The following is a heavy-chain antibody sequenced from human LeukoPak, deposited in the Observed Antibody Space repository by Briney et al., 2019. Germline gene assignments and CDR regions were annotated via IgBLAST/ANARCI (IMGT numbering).Heavy chain of an antibody. D-gene: IGHD3-16*02. J-gene: IGHJ4*02. CDR3: ARQDAFGGVIAIDY. CDR1: GGSISSSSYY. Sequence: PSETLSLTCTVSGGSISSSSYYWGWIRQPPGKGLEWIGSIYYSGSTYYNPSLKSRVTISVDTSKNQFSLKLSSVTAAGTAVYYCARQDAFGGVIAIDYWGQGTLVTVSS. CDR2: IYYSGST. V-gene: IGHV4-39*01.